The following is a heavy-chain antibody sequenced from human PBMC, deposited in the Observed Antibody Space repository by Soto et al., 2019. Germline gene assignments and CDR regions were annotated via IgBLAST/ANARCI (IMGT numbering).Heavy chain of an antibody. CDR1: GFTFSTYA. CDR3: GGVRNNYGFSYAPDV. J-gene: IGHJ6*02. Sequence: QVQLVESGGGVVQPGRSLRLACVVSGFTFSTYAMHWVRRAPGKGLEWVAVMSYDGGHKYYADSVKGRFTISRDNSKNPLYLRMTSLRGEDTPVYYCGGVRNNYGFSYAPDVWGQGPTVTVSS. CDR2: MSYDGGHK. D-gene: IGHD3-16*01. V-gene: IGHV3-30-3*01.